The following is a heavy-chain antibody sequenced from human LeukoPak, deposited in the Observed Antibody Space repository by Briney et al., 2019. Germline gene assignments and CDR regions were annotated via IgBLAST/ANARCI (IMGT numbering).Heavy chain of an antibody. D-gene: IGHD4-23*01. CDR2: ISGSSGII. CDR1: GFTFNTYT. CDR3: ARATVDGDYADY. J-gene: IGHJ4*02. V-gene: IGHV3-48*04. Sequence: GGSLRLSCAASGFTFNTYTMNWVRQAPGKGLEWVSYISGSSGIIDYADSVKGRFTISRDNAKNSLYLQMNSLRAEDTAVYYCARATVDGDYADYWGQGTLVTVSS.